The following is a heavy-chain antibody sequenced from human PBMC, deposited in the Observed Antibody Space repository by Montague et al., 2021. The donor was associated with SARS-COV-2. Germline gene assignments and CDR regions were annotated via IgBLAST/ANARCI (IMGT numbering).Heavy chain of an antibody. CDR3: ARVRVVVPAATNWFDP. Sequence: SETLSLTCIVSGGSVSSGSYYWSWIRQPPGKGLEWIGYIYYSGSTNYNPSLKSRVTISVDTSKNQFSLKLSSVTAADTAVYYCARVRVVVPAATNWFDPWGQGTLVTVSS. J-gene: IGHJ5*02. D-gene: IGHD2-2*01. CDR2: IYYSGST. V-gene: IGHV4-61*01. CDR1: GGSVSSGSYY.